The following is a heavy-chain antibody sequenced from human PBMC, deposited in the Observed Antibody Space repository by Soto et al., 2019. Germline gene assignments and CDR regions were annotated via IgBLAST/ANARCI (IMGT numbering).Heavy chain of an antibody. CDR3: ARSAVWFGELFFDY. J-gene: IGHJ4*02. Sequence: QVQLQESGPGLVKPSQTLSLTCTVSGDSISSGDYYWSWIRQPPGKGLEWIGYIYYSGSTYYNPSLKSRVTISVDTSKNQFSLKLRSVTAADTAVYYCARSAVWFGELFFDYWGQGTLVTVSS. D-gene: IGHD3-10*01. CDR1: GDSISSGDYY. V-gene: IGHV4-30-4*01. CDR2: IYYSGST.